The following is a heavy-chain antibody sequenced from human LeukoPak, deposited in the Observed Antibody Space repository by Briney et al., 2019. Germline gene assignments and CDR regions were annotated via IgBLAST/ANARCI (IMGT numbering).Heavy chain of an antibody. D-gene: IGHD4-11*01. J-gene: IGHJ4*02. Sequence: GGSLRLSCTASGFTFCDYAMSWFRQAPGKGLEWVGFIRGKGYGGSTEYAASVKGRFTISRDDSRSMAYLQMDGLRTEDTAVYYCTRERDYTDEYWGQGTLVTVSS. CDR2: IRGKGYGGST. CDR3: TRERDYTDEY. CDR1: GFTFCDYA. V-gene: IGHV3-49*03.